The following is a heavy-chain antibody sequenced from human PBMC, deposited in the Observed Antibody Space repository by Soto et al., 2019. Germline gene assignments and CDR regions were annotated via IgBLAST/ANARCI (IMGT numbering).Heavy chain of an antibody. CDR1: GFTLSSYA. J-gene: IGHJ5*01. V-gene: IGHV3-30-3*01. D-gene: IGHD2-21*02. CDR2: IAYDVGNK. Sequence: PVGSLRISCAASGFTLSSYAMPWVRQAPGKGLEWVAVIAYDVGNKYYADSVKGRFTISRDNSKNTLYLQMNSLRAEDTAVYYYQSERPSIKVTIVHDS. CDR3: QSERPSIKVTIVHDS.